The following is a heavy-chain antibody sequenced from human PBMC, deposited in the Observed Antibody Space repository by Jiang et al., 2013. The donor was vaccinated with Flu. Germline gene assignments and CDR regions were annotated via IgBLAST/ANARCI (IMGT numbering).Heavy chain of an antibody. Sequence: LLKPSETLSLTCTVSGGSISSYYWSWIRQPPGKGLEWIGYIYYSGSTNYNPSLKSRVTISVDTSKNQFSLKLSSVTAADTAVYYCARDLAARPGAFDIWGQGTMVTVSS. V-gene: IGHV4-59*01. CDR2: IYYSGST. J-gene: IGHJ3*02. CDR3: ARDLAARPGAFDI. D-gene: IGHD6-6*01. CDR1: GGSISSYY.